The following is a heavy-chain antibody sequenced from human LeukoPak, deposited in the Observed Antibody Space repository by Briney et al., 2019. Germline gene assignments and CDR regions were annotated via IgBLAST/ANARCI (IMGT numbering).Heavy chain of an antibody. CDR2: INPSGGST. CDR1: GYTFTSYY. J-gene: IGHJ3*02. D-gene: IGHD3-3*01. Sequence: ASVKVSCKASGYTFTSYYMHWVRQAPGQGLEWMGIINPSGGSTSYAQKFQGRVTMTRDTSISTAYMELSRLRSDDTAVYYCARVGEIRFLEWSLSPDIWGQGTMVTVSS. V-gene: IGHV1-46*01. CDR3: ARVGEIRFLEWSLSPDI.